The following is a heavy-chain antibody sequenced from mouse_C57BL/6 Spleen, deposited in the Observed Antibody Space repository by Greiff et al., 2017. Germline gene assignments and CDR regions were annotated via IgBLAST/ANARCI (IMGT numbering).Heavy chain of an antibody. D-gene: IGHD2-3*01. Sequence: EVLLVESGGGLVKPGGSLKLSCAASGFTFSDYGMHWVRQATEKGLEWVAYISSGSSTIYYADTVKGRFPISRDPAKNTLFMTMTRQRSEVTAMDYGARRRDGYYAWFAYWGQGTLVTVSA. CDR2: ISSGSSTI. J-gene: IGHJ3*01. CDR3: ARRRDGYYAWFAY. CDR1: GFTFSDYG. V-gene: IGHV5-17*01.